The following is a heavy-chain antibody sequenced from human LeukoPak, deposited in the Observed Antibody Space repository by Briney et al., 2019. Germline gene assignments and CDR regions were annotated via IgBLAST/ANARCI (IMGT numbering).Heavy chain of an antibody. Sequence: GGSLRLSCAASGFTFSNYSMNWVRQAPGKGLEWVSSISSSYISYADSVKGRFTISRGNAKNSLYLQMNSLRADDTAVYYCASDSPGTIGTTWWGWFDPWGQGTLVTVSS. CDR2: ISSSYI. D-gene: IGHD1-1*01. CDR3: ASDSPGTIGTTWWGWFDP. J-gene: IGHJ5*02. CDR1: GFTFSNYS. V-gene: IGHV3-21*01.